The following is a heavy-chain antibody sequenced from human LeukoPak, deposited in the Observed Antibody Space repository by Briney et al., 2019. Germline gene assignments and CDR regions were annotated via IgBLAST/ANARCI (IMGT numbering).Heavy chain of an antibody. V-gene: IGHV3-74*01. CDR1: GFTFSTSW. D-gene: IGHD6-13*01. J-gene: IGHJ3*02. CDR2: INRDGSIT. CDR3: ARGWYSAFDI. Sequence: GSLRLSCAASGFTFSTSWMHWVRQAPGKGLVWVSGINRDGSITSYADSVKGRFTISRDNAKNTLYLQMNSLRAEDTAVFYCARGWYSAFDIWGQGTMVTVSS.